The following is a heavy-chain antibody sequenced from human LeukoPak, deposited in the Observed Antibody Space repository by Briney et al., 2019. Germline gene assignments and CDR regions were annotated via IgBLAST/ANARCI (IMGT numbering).Heavy chain of an antibody. CDR2: ISGSGGST. D-gene: IGHD3-22*01. CDR3: AKLPLLLRDYFDY. Sequence: GGSLRLSCVASRFQFSSYAMSWVRQAPGKGLEWVSVISGSGGSTYYADSVKGRFTISRDNSKNTLYLQMNSLRAEDTAVYYCAKLPLLLRDYFDYWGQGTLVTVSS. CDR1: RFQFSSYA. J-gene: IGHJ4*02. V-gene: IGHV3-23*01.